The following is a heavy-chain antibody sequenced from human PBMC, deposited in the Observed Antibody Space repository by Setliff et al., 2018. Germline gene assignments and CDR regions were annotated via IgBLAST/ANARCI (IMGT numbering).Heavy chain of an antibody. Sequence: SETLSLTCIVSADSMNNNFWTWIRRPPGKGLEWIGYIYPDGTTNYDPSLKSRMTISLDMSKNQFSLTLRSVTAADTAMYYCARGINSVSWTPKYWGRGTLVTVSS. V-gene: IGHV4-4*08. CDR1: ADSMNNNF. D-gene: IGHD6-13*01. J-gene: IGHJ4*02. CDR2: IYPDGTT. CDR3: ARGINSVSWTPKY.